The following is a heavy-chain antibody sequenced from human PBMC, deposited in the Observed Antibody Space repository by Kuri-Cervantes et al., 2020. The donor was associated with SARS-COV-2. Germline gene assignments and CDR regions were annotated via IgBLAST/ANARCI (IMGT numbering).Heavy chain of an antibody. CDR2: ISSSSSYI. CDR1: GFTFSSYS. CDR3: ARDPEGVMGFGYFDY. V-gene: IGHV3-21*01. D-gene: IGHD3-16*01. J-gene: IGHJ4*02. Sequence: GGSLRLSCAASGFTFSSYSMNWVRQAPGKGLEWVSSISSSSSYIYYADSVKGRFTISRDNAKNSLYLQMNSLRAEDTAVYYCARDPEGVMGFGYFDYWGQGTLVTVSS.